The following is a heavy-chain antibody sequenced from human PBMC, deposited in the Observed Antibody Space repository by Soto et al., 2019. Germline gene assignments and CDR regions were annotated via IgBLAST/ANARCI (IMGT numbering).Heavy chain of an antibody. J-gene: IGHJ1*01. CDR3: AKDRSPGATTWNVY. V-gene: IGHV3-23*01. D-gene: IGHD1-1*01. CDR2: ISGSGVAK. CDR1: GFTFSSSA. Sequence: DVQLLESGGALVQPGGSFRLSCVVSGFTFSSSAINWVRQAPGKGLEWVSTISGSGVAKFYADSVKGRFTISRDNSNNTVSLQMNSLRAEDAALYYCAKDRSPGATTWNVYWGQGTLVTVSS.